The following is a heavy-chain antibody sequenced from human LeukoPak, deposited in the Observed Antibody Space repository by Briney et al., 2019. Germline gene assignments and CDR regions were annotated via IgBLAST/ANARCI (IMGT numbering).Heavy chain of an antibody. CDR1: GFTLSSYG. CDR2: ISYDGSNK. CDR3: AKAASWGAFDI. Sequence: PGGSLRLSCAASGFTLSSYGMHWIRQAPGKGLEWVAVISYDGSNKYYADSLKGRFTISRDNSQNTLYLQMNSLRADDTAVYYCAKAASWGAFDIWGQGTMVTVSS. J-gene: IGHJ3*02. V-gene: IGHV3-30*18. D-gene: IGHD7-27*01.